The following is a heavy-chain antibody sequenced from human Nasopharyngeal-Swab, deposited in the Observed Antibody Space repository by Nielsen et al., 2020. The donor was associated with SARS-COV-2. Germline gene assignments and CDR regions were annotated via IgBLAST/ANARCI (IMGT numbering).Heavy chain of an antibody. CDR3: ARDLGKWEPQAGFDY. D-gene: IGHD1-26*01. Sequence: SETLSLTCAISGDSVSSNRAAWNWIRQSPSRGLEWLGRTYYRSKWYNDYAVSVKSRITINPDTSKNQFSLQLNSVTPEDTAVYYCARDLGKWEPQAGFDYWGQGTLVTVSS. CDR1: GDSVSSNRAA. V-gene: IGHV6-1*01. J-gene: IGHJ4*02. CDR2: TYYRSKWYN.